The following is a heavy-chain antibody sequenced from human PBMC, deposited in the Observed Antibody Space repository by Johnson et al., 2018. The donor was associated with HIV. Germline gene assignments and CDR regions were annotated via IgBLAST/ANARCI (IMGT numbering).Heavy chain of an antibody. CDR2: ISFDGIKD. J-gene: IGHJ3*02. D-gene: IGHD1-26*01. V-gene: IGHV3-30*04. Sequence: QVQLVESGGGVVQPGRSLRLSCAASGFTFSSYVMHWVRQAPGKGLEGVAVISFDGIKDFYADSVRDVFTISRDNAKNTLYLQMKGLRAEDTAVYYCAKDPVGATWAFDIWGQGTMVTVSS. CDR1: GFTFSSYV. CDR3: AKDPVGATWAFDI.